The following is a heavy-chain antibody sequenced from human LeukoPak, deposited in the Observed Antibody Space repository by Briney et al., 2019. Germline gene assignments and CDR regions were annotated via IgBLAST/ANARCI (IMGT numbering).Heavy chain of an antibody. CDR3: VRGWRIMDV. V-gene: IGHV3-64D*06. CDR1: GFAFSNYP. CDR2: VNTNGGAT. D-gene: IGHD5-24*01. Sequence: GGSLRLSCSASGFAFSNYPMHWVRQAPGKGLEYVSVVNTNGGATYYADSVKGRSTISRDNSKNTVYLQISSLRGEDTAMYYCVRGWRIMDVWGQGTTVTVSS. J-gene: IGHJ6*02.